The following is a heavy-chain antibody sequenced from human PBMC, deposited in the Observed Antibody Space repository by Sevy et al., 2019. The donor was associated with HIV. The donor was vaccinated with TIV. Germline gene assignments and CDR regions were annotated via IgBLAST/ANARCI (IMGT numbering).Heavy chain of an antibody. V-gene: IGHV3-9*01. D-gene: IGHD1-26*01. J-gene: IGHJ4*02. CDR2: ISRSSGNI. CDR3: VKDRSGSYSFDY. Sequence: GGSLRLSCAASGFILDDYNMNWVRQAPGKGLEWVSGISRSSGNIAYADSVEGRFTISRDNAKNSLYLQMNSLRVEDTALYYCVKDRSGSYSFDYWGQGSLVTVSS. CDR1: GFILDDYN.